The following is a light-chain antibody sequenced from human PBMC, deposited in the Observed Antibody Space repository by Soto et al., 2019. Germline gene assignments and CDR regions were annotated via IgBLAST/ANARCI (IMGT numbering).Light chain of an antibody. CDR3: HQYDYWPLT. CDR2: GAS. Sequence: EVVMTQSPATLSMSPGESATLSCRASQSVSSNLAWYQQKPGQAPRLLFYGASTRATGIPARFSGSGSGTDFTLTISSRQSEDFAVYYCHQYDYWPLTFGGGTKVEMK. J-gene: IGKJ4*01. CDR1: QSVSSN. V-gene: IGKV3D-15*01.